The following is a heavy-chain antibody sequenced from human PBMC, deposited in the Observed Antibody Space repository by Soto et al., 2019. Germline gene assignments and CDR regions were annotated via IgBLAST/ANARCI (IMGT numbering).Heavy chain of an antibody. V-gene: IGHV1-2*02. Sequence: RASVKVSCKASGYTFTGYYMHWVRQAPGQGLEWMGWINPNSGGTNYAQKFQGRVTMTRDTSISTAYMELSRLRSDDTAVYYCARDSVHFWSRSWYGFDYWGQGTLVTVSS. CDR2: INPNSGGT. J-gene: IGHJ4*02. CDR1: GYTFTGYY. CDR3: ARDSVHFWSRSWYGFDY. D-gene: IGHD6-13*01.